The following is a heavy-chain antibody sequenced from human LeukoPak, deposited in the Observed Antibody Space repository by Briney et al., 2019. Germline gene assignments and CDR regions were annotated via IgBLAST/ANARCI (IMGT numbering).Heavy chain of an antibody. J-gene: IGHJ3*02. D-gene: IGHD2-15*01. Sequence: GESLKISCQGSGYSFTNYWIGWVRQMPGKGLEWMGIIYPHDSDTRYSPSFQGQVTISADKSINTAFLQWNSLKASDTAMYYCARGIVVVPATNAFDIWGLGTMVTVSS. V-gene: IGHV5-51*01. CDR2: IYPHDSDT. CDR3: ARGIVVVPATNAFDI. CDR1: GYSFTNYW.